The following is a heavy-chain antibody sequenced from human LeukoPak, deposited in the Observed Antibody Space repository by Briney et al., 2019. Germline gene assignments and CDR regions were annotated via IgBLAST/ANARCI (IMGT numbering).Heavy chain of an antibody. CDR1: GLTFSSYG. J-gene: IGHJ4*02. Sequence: GGSLRLSCAASGLTFSSYGMHWVRQAPGKGLEWVAVIWYDGSNKHYADSVKGRFTISRDNSKNTLYLQMNSLKAEDTAVYCCARDTYYYDSSGYCCYFDYWGQGTLVTVSS. V-gene: IGHV3-33*01. D-gene: IGHD3-22*01. CDR3: ARDTYYYDSSGYCCYFDY. CDR2: IWYDGSNK.